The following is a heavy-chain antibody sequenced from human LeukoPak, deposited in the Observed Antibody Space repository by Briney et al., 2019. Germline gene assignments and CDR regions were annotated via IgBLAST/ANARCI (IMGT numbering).Heavy chain of an antibody. CDR2: ISWNSGSI. J-gene: IGHJ3*02. CDR3: AKDSSSSSWEGAFDI. CDR1: GFTCDDYA. D-gene: IGHD6-13*01. Sequence: GRSLRRSCAASGFTCDDYAMHWVRQAPGKGLEWVSGISWNSGSIGYADSVKGRFTISRDNAKNSPYLQMNSLRAEDMALYYCAKDSSSSSWEGAFDIWGQGTMVTVSS. V-gene: IGHV3-9*03.